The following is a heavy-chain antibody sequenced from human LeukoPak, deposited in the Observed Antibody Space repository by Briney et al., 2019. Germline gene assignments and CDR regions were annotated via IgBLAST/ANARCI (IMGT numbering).Heavy chain of an antibody. CDR2: INPNSGGT. D-gene: IGHD3-10*01. CDR1: GYTFTGYY. Sequence: ASVKVSCKASGYTFTGYYMHWVRQAPGQGLEWMGWINPNSGGTNYAQKFQGRVTMTRDTSISTAYMELSRLRSDDTAVYYCARDSTMVRGVFSPYYYYYYMDVWGKGTTVTISS. V-gene: IGHV1-2*02. CDR3: ARDSTMVRGVFSPYYYYYYMDV. J-gene: IGHJ6*03.